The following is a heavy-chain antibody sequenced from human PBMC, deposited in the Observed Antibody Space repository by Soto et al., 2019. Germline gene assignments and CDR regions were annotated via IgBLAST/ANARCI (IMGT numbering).Heavy chain of an antibody. CDR2: INAGNGNT. V-gene: IGHV1-3*01. CDR3: ARDPSPYSGCDPYGGKVYYYGMDV. Sequence: ASVKVSCKASGYTFTSYAMHWVRQAPGQRLEWMGWINAGNGNTKYSQKFQGRVTITRDTSASTAYMELSSLRSEDTAVYYCARDPSPYSGCDPYGGKVYYYGMDVWGQGTTVTVSS. D-gene: IGHD5-12*01. CDR1: GYTFTSYA. J-gene: IGHJ6*02.